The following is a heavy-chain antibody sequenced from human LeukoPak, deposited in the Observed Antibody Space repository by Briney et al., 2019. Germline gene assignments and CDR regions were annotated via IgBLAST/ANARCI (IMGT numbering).Heavy chain of an antibody. J-gene: IGHJ4*02. CDR3: ARVYCGGDCYSGGPKYYFDY. CDR2: INHSGST. D-gene: IGHD2-21*02. V-gene: IGHV4-34*01. CDR1: GGSFSGYY. Sequence: SETLSLTCAVYGGSFSGYYWSWIRQPPGKGLEWIGEINHSGSTNYNPSLKSRVTISVDTSKNQFSLKLSSVTAADTAVYYCARVYCGGDCYSGGPKYYFDYWGQGTPVTVSS.